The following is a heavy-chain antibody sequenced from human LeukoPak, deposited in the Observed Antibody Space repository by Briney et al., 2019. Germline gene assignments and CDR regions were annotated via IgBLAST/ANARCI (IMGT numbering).Heavy chain of an antibody. J-gene: IGHJ4*02. CDR2: INHSGST. D-gene: IGHD3-10*01. CDR1: GGSFSGYY. Sequence: SETLSLTCAVYGGSFSGYYWSWIRQPPGKGLEWIGEINHSGSTNYNPSLKSRVTISVDTSKNQFSLKLSSVTAADTAVYYCARGNHYGSGSYYPRKYYFDYWGQGTLVTVSS. V-gene: IGHV4-34*01. CDR3: ARGNHYGSGSYYPRKYYFDY.